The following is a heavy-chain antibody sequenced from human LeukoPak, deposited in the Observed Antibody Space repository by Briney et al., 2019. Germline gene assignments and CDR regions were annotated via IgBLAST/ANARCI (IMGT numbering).Heavy chain of an antibody. J-gene: IGHJ4*02. CDR1: GFTFTSYT. D-gene: IGHD4-17*01. CDR3: ARDYYGDYYFDF. Sequence: PGGSLRLSCAASGFTFTSYTMNWVRQAPGKGLEWVSSISSSSSYIYYADSVKGRFTISRDNAKNSLYLQMNSLRAEDTAVYYCARDYYGDYYFDFWGQGTPVTASS. CDR2: ISSSSSYI. V-gene: IGHV3-21*01.